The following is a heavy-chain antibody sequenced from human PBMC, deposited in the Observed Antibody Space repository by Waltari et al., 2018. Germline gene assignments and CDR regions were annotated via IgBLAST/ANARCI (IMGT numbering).Heavy chain of an antibody. CDR2: IKQDGSEK. J-gene: IGHJ6*02. CDR3: ASLAFGGVKGMDV. CDR1: GFTFSTSY. Sequence: EVQLVESGGGLVQPGGSLRLSCAASGFTFSTSYMIWARQAPGKGPEWVANIKQDGSEKYYVDSVKGRFTVSRDNAKNSLYLEMNSLRGEDTAVYYCASLAFGGVKGMDVWGQGTTVTVTS. V-gene: IGHV3-7*03. D-gene: IGHD3-16*01.